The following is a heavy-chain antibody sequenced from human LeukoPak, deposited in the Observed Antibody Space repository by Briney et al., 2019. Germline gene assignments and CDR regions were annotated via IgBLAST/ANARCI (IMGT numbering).Heavy chain of an antibody. J-gene: IGHJ4*02. D-gene: IGHD1-26*01. CDR2: IRSKANSYAT. CDR1: GFTFSGSA. Sequence: QPGGSLRLSCAASGFTFSGSAMHWVRQASGKGLEWVGRIRSKANSYATAYAASVKGRFTISRDNSKNTLYLQMDSLRAEDTAVYYCARDSVGAGYSDYWGQGTLVTVSS. V-gene: IGHV3-73*01. CDR3: ARDSVGAGYSDY.